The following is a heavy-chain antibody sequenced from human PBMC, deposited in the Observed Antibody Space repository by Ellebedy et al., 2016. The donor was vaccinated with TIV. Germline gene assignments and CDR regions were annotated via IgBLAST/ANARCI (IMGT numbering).Heavy chain of an antibody. Sequence: GGSLRLXXAASGFTFSSYSMNWVRQAPGKGLEWVSYISSSSSTIYYADSVEGRFTISRDNSKNTLYLQMNSLIAEDTAVYYCAKDRGVVVPAAVDYWGHGTLVTVSS. V-gene: IGHV3-48*01. D-gene: IGHD2-2*01. CDR1: GFTFSSYS. J-gene: IGHJ4*01. CDR3: AKDRGVVVPAAVDY. CDR2: ISSSSSTI.